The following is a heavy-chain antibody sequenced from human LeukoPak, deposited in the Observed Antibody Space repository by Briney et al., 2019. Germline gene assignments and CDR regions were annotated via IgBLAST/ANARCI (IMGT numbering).Heavy chain of an antibody. CDR3: ARGFSYYYGSGPNWFDP. J-gene: IGHJ5*02. V-gene: IGHV4-61*01. CDR2: IYYSGST. CDR1: GGSVRSGSYY. D-gene: IGHD3-10*01. Sequence: SETLSLTCSVSGGSVRSGSYYWSWIRQPPGKGLEWIGYIYYSGSTNYNPSLKSRVTISVDTSKNQFSLRLSSVTAADTAAYYCARGFSYYYGSGPNWFDPWGQGTLVTVSS.